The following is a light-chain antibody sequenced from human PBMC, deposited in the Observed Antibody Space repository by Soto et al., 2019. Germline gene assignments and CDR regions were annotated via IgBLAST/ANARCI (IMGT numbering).Light chain of an antibody. CDR3: QPYNNWPLT. CDR2: DTS. J-gene: IGKJ4*01. Sequence: EIVLTQSPDTLSLSPGERATLSCRTSLSVSVYLDWYQQKPGQAPRLLIYDTSTRATGVPARFSGSRSGPEFTLTINSLQSEDFAIYYCQPYNNWPLTFGGGTKVDIK. CDR1: LSVSVY. V-gene: IGKV3-15*01.